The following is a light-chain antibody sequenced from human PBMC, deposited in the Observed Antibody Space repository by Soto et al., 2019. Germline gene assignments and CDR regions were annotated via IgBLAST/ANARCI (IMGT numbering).Light chain of an antibody. J-gene: IGLJ2*01. Sequence: QPVLTQSPSASASLGASVKLTCTLSSGHSSYDIAWHQQQPDKGPRFLMTVNSGGSHNKGDGIPDRFSGSSSGAERYLTIASLQSEDEADYYCQTWGTGYVVFGGGTEPTVL. V-gene: IGLV4-69*01. CDR1: SGHSSYD. CDR2: VNSGGSH. CDR3: QTWGTGYVV.